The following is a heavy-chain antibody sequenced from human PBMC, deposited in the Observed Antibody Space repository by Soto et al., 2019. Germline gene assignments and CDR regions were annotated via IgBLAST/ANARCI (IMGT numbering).Heavy chain of an antibody. CDR1: GGSISGYY. V-gene: IGHV4-59*12. Sequence: SETLSLTCTVSGGSISGYYWSWIRQPPGKGLEWIGYMYNTGSTVYNPSFKSRVTISVDTSKNQFSLKLSSVTAADTAVYYCARETYYYDSSGYYYLSSVDYWGQGTLVTVSS. D-gene: IGHD3-22*01. CDR3: ARETYYYDSSGYYYLSSVDY. CDR2: MYNTGST. J-gene: IGHJ4*02.